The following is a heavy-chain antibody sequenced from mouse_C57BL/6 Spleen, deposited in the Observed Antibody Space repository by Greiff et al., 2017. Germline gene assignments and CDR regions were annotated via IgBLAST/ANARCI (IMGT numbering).Heavy chain of an antibody. J-gene: IGHJ1*03. CDR2: ISYDGSN. Sequence: ESGPGLVKPSQSLSLTCSVTGYSITSGYYWNWILQFPGNKLEWMGYISYDGSNNYNPPLKNRISITRDTSKNQLFLKLNSVTTEYTATYYCARDHNGSSYENVWGTGTTVTISS. CDR1: GYSITSGYY. V-gene: IGHV3-6*01. CDR3: ARDHNGSSYENV. D-gene: IGHD1-1*01.